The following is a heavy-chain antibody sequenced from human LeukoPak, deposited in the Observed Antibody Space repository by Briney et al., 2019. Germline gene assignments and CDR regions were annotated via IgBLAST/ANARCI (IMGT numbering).Heavy chain of an antibody. CDR1: GGTFSSYA. V-gene: IGHV1-69*13. J-gene: IGHJ5*02. CDR3: ARDPRGPPGFDP. Sequence: ASVKVSCKASGGTFSSYAISWVRQAPGQGLEWMGGIIPIFGTANYAQKFQGRVTITADESTSTAYMELSSLRSEDTAVYYCARDPRGPPGFDPWGQGTLVTVSS. CDR2: IIPIFGTA.